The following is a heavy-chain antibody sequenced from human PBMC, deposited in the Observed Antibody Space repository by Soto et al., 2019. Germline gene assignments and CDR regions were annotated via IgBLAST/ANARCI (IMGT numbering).Heavy chain of an antibody. V-gene: IGHV3-23*01. CDR3: AKVGGYDILDYYYGMDV. D-gene: IGHD3-9*01. J-gene: IGHJ6*02. CDR2: ISVGADST. Sequence: GGSLRLSCAASGFIFSNYAMTWVRQAPGKGLEWVSSISVGADSTKYAGSVKGRFTITRDNSKSTLYLQMNSLRAEDTAVYYCAKVGGYDILDYYYGMDVWGQGTTVTVSS. CDR1: GFIFSNYA.